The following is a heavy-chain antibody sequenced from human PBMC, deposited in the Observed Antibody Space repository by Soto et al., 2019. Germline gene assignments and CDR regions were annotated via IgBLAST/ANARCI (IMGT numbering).Heavy chain of an antibody. Sequence: QVHLQQSGPGLVKPPQTLSLTCAISGDSVSSNSAAWNWIRQSPSRGLEWLGRTYYRSKLYNDYAVAVKSRINITPATSKNQFSLQLNSVPPEDTAVYFCAREAAGSFDSWGQGTLVTVSS. J-gene: IGHJ4*02. CDR1: GDSVSSNSAA. D-gene: IGHD2-15*01. CDR2: TYYRSKLYN. V-gene: IGHV6-1*01. CDR3: AREAAGSFDS.